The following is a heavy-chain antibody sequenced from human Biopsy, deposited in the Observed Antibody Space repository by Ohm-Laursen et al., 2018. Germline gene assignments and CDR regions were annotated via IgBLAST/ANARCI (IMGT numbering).Heavy chain of an antibody. Sequence: PSQTLSLTCTVSGGSISSDYWSWIRQTPGKGLEWIGYIYYSGSTNYNPSLKSRVTISVDTSTNQFSLRLNSVTAADTAVYYCARATNSTGWPYYYFYGMDVWGQGTTVTVSS. V-gene: IGHV4-59*01. J-gene: IGHJ6*02. CDR2: IYYSGST. CDR1: GGSISSDY. D-gene: IGHD2/OR15-2a*01. CDR3: ARATNSTGWPYYYFYGMDV.